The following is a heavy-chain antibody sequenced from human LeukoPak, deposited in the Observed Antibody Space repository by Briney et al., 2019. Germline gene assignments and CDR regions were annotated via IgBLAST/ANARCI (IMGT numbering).Heavy chain of an antibody. CDR1: GGSISSSSYY. CDR3: ARHEVWAGYDFWSGYYGHYFDY. J-gene: IGHJ4*02. D-gene: IGHD3-3*01. V-gene: IGHV4-39*01. CDR2: IYYSGST. Sequence: PSETLSLTCTVSGGSISSSSYYWGWIRQPPGKGLEWIGSIYYSGSTYYNPSLKSRVTISVDTSKNQFSLKLSSVIAADTAVYYCARHEVWAGYDFWSGYYGHYFDYWGQGTLVTVSS.